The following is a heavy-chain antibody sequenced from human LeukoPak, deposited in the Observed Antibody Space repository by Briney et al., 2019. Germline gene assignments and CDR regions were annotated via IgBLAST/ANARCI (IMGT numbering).Heavy chain of an antibody. J-gene: IGHJ4*02. CDR3: AKDMAYGSGSYFDY. Sequence: GGSLRLSCAASGISLDYAWMTWVRQAPGKGLEAVGRIKANISGGAIDYAAPVKGRFTISRDDSKSTLYLQMDSLRAEDTAVYYCAKDMAYGSGSYFDYWGQGTLVTVSS. CDR1: GISLDYAW. CDR2: IKANISGGAI. D-gene: IGHD3-10*01. V-gene: IGHV3-15*01.